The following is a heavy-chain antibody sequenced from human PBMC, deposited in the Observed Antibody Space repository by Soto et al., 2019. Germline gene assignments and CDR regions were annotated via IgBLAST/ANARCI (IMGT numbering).Heavy chain of an antibody. Sequence: QVQLVESGGGVVQPGTSLRLSCVASGFTFSSYGMHWVRQAPGKGLEWVAVIWYDGSSQYYADSVKGRFTISRDTSKNTLHLQMNSLRAEDTAVYYCARARASSGDYMGWLDPWGQGTLVTVSS. CDR3: ARARASSGDYMGWLDP. D-gene: IGHD3-22*01. CDR2: IWYDGSSQ. CDR1: GFTFSSYG. V-gene: IGHV3-33*01. J-gene: IGHJ5*02.